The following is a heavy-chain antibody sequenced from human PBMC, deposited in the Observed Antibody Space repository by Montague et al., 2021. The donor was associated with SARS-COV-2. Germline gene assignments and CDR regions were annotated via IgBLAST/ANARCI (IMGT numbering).Heavy chain of an antibody. J-gene: IGHJ4*02. CDR3: ARQLWLRGGLDY. V-gene: IGHV4-39*01. Sequence: SETLSLTCTVSGGSISSSSYYWGWIRQPPGKGLEWIGSIYYSGSTYYNPSLKSRVTISVDTSKNQFSLKLSSVTAADTAVYYCARQLWLRGGLDYWGQGTLVTVPS. D-gene: IGHD5-18*01. CDR1: GGSISSSSYY. CDR2: IYYSGST.